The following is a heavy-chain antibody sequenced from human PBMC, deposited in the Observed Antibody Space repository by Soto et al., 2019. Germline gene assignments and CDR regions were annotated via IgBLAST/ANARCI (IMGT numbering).Heavy chain of an antibody. V-gene: IGHV3-53*04. D-gene: IGHD5-18*01. CDR2: IYSGGRT. CDR1: GFTVSSNY. CDR3: AGQYRYGSPHAY. J-gene: IGHJ4*02. Sequence: EVQLVESGGGLVQPGGSLRLSCAASGFTVSSNYMSWVRQAPGKGLEWVSIIYSGGRTDYADSVKGRFTISRNNSKNTLYLQMTSLMGEETAVDYCAGQYRYGSPHAYWGQGTLVTVSS.